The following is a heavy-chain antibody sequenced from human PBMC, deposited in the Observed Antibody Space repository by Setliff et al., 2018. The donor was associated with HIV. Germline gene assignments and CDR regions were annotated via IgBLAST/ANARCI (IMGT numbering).Heavy chain of an antibody. CDR1: GFYFSSYE. V-gene: IGHV3-23*01. J-gene: IGHJ6*02. Sequence: PGGSLRLSCAASGFYFSSYEMNWVRQAPGKGLEWVSVISGSGDSTFYADSLKGRFTISRDNSKNTLYLQMNSLRAEDTAVYYCAKTLPTLYPPHDYYFAMDVWGQGTTVTVS. CDR2: ISGSGDST. CDR3: AKTLPTLYPPHDYYFAMDV. D-gene: IGHD2-15*01.